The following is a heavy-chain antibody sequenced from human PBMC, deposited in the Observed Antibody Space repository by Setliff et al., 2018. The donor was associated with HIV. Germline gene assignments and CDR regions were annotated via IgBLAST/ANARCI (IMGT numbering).Heavy chain of an antibody. J-gene: IGHJ3*02. CDR2: INLNTVNT. D-gene: IGHD3-3*01. CDR1: GYTFTGYY. Sequence: ASVKVSCKASGYTFTGYYMHWVRQAPGQGLEWMGCINLNTVNTNYAQKFQGRVTMTRDTSISTAYMELSRLRSDDTAVYYCGRDPFWSGYDAFDIWGQGTMVTVSS. CDR3: GRDPFWSGYDAFDI. V-gene: IGHV1-2*02.